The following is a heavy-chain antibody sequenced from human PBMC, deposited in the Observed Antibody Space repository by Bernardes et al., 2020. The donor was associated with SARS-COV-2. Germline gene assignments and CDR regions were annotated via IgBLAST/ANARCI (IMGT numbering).Heavy chain of an antibody. D-gene: IGHD3-9*01. V-gene: IGHV3-23*01. CDR1: GFPFSGYG. Sequence: GSLRLSCAASGFPFSGYGMSWVRQAPGRGLEWVSSISNSAGETYYADSVKGRFTISRDNSVNTLYLEMSSLRAEDTALYYCAKYGHSYDFTGYWNWFASWGQGTLVTVSS. CDR2: ISNSAGET. CDR3: AKYGHSYDFTGYWNWFAS. J-gene: IGHJ5*01.